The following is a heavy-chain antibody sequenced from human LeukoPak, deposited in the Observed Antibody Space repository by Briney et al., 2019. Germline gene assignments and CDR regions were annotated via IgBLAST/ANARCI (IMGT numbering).Heavy chain of an antibody. CDR2: LSGSGIST. Sequence: PGGSLRLSCAASGFPFSNYALTWVRQGPGKGLEWVSGLSGSGISTYYADSVKGRFTISRDNSKNTLYLQMDTLRAEDTAVYYCAKDSGVGMATSFSILDIWGQGTMVTVSS. J-gene: IGHJ3*02. V-gene: IGHV3-23*01. CDR1: GFPFSNYA. CDR3: AKDSGVGMATSFSILDI. D-gene: IGHD5-24*01.